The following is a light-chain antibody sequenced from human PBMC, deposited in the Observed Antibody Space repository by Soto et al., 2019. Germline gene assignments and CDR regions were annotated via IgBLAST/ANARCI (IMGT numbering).Light chain of an antibody. CDR1: SSNIGAYNY. V-gene: IGLV2-14*01. CDR3: SSYATSNSLI. Sequence: QSALTQPASVSGSLGQSITISCTGTSSNIGAYNYVSWYQQHPGKATKIIIYEVSYRPTGVSNRFSASKSANTASLTISGIRAEDEADYYCSSYATSNSLIFGGGTKLTVL. CDR2: EVS. J-gene: IGLJ2*01.